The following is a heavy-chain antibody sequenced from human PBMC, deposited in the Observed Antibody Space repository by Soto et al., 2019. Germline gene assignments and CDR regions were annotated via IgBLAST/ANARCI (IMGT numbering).Heavy chain of an antibody. D-gene: IGHD3-22*01. Sequence: QVQLVQSGAEVKKPGASVKVSCKASGYTFTSYGISWVRQAPGQGLEWMGWISAYNGNTNYAQKLQGRVTMTTDTSTSTADMELRSLRSDDTAVYYCARDRYPHSLDSYDSSGSDYWGQGTLVTVSS. CDR3: ARDRYPHSLDSYDSSGSDY. CDR1: GYTFTSYG. CDR2: ISAYNGNT. V-gene: IGHV1-18*04. J-gene: IGHJ4*02.